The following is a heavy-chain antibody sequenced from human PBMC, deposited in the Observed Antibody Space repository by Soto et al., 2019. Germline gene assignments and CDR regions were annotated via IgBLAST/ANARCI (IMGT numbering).Heavy chain of an antibody. D-gene: IGHD5-12*01. CDR1: GYTFTNSD. J-gene: IGHJ4*02. CDR3: ARGRYSGYEYLDS. V-gene: IGHV1-8*01. CDR2: VNPNSGNR. Sequence: QVQLVQSGAEVKKPGASVKVSCKASGYTFTNSDINWVRQPTGQGLEWVGWVNPNSGNRGYALKFQGRVTMTTDTSISTAYMDLSSLRSEDTAVYYCARGRYSGYEYLDSWGQGTLVIVSS.